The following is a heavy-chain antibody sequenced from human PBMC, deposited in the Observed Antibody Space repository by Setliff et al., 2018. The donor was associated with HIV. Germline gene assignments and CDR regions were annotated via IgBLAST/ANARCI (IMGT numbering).Heavy chain of an antibody. Sequence: PSETLSLTCTVSGGSINSTTYYWGWIRQPPGKGLEWIGSIYYSGTTYYSPSLKSRVTVSLDTSKNQLSLKLSSVTAADTAVYYCARQVGNKVLFDSWGQGTLVTVSS. J-gene: IGHJ4*02. D-gene: IGHD7-27*01. CDR1: GGSINSTTYY. CDR2: IYYSGTT. V-gene: IGHV4-39*07. CDR3: ARQVGNKVLFDS.